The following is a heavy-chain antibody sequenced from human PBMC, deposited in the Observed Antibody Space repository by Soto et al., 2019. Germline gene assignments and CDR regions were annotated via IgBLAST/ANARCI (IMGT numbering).Heavy chain of an antibody. Sequence: SETLSLTCTVSGGSISSYYWSWIRQPPGKGLEWIGYIYYSGSTNYNPSLKSRVTISVDTSKNQFSLKLSSVTAADTAVYYCARDERIAVAGKEVYYGMDVWGQGTTVTVSS. CDR3: ARDERIAVAGKEVYYGMDV. CDR2: IYYSGST. V-gene: IGHV4-59*01. CDR1: GGSISSYY. D-gene: IGHD6-19*01. J-gene: IGHJ6*02.